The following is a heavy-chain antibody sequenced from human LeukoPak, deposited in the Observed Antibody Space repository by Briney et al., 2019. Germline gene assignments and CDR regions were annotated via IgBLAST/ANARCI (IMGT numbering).Heavy chain of an antibody. V-gene: IGHV3-30*04. J-gene: IGHJ4*02. CDR2: ISYDGSNK. CDR3: SRESNGDYLHY. CDR1: GFTFSSYA. D-gene: IGHD4-17*01. Sequence: GRSLRLSCAASGFTFSSYAMHWVRQAPGKGLEWVAVISYDGSNKHYADSVKGRFTISRDNSKNTLYLQMNSLRAEDTAVYYCSRESNGDYLHYWGQGTLVTVSS.